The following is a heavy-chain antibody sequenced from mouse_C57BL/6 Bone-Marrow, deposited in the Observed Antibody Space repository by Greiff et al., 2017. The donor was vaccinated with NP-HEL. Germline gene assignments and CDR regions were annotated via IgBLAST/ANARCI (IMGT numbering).Heavy chain of an antibody. D-gene: IGHD1-1*01. CDR2: INPGSGGT. J-gene: IGHJ2*01. Sequence: QVHVKQSGAELVRPGTSVKVSCKASGYAFTNYLIEWVKQRPGQGLEWIGVINPGSGGTNYNEKFKGKATLTADKSSSTAYMQLSSLTSEDSAVYFCARRAASTTVGLGYWGQGTTLTVSS. CDR1: GYAFTNYL. CDR3: ARRAASTTVGLGY. V-gene: IGHV1-54*01.